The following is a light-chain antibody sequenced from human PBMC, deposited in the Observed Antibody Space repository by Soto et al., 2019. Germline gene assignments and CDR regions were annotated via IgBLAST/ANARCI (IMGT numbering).Light chain of an antibody. V-gene: IGLV2-23*02. CDR2: EVS. J-gene: IGLJ1*01. CDR3: CSYAGSSISYV. Sequence: QSVLTQPASVSGSPGQSITISCTGTSSDVGSYNLVSWYQQHPGKAPKLMIYEVSERPSGVSNRFSGSKSGNTASLTISGLQAEDEADYYCCSYAGSSISYVFGTGTKVTVL. CDR1: SSDVGSYNL.